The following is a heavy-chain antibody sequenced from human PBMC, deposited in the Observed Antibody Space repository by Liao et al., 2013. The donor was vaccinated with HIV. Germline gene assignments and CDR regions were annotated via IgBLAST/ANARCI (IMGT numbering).Heavy chain of an antibody. Sequence: QVQLQESGPGLVKPSETLSLTCTVSGVSISRYFWSWIRQPAGKGLQWIGRVSSSGTTNYNPSLKSRVTMSVGTSQISLQLSSVTAADTAVYYCARDVSGEADYWGQGTLVTVS. CDR2: VSSSGTT. V-gene: IGHV4-4*07. D-gene: IGHD7-27*01. CDR3: ARDVSGEADY. CDR1: GVSISRYF. J-gene: IGHJ4*02.